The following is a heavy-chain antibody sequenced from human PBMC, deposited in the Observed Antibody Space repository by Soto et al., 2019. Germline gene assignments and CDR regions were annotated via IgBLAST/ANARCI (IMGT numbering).Heavy chain of an antibody. CDR3: AGIVVAARFDY. J-gene: IGHJ4*02. V-gene: IGHV1-69*02. CDR1: GGTFSSYT. Sequence: QVQLVQSGAEVKKPGSSVKVSCKASGGTFSSYTISWVRQAPGQGLEWMGSIIPILGIANYAQKFQGRVTITEDKATSTAYMELSSLRSEDTAVYYCAGIVVAARFDYWGQGTLVTVSS. D-gene: IGHD2-15*01. CDR2: IIPILGIA.